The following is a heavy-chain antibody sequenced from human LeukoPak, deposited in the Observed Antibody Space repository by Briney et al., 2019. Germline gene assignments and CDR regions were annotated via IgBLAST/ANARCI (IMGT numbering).Heavy chain of an antibody. CDR1: GYTFTSYG. CDR3: ARGRGATDY. Sequence: SVKVSCKASGYTFTSYGIDWVRQAPGQGLEWMGGIIPIFGTANYAQKFQGRVTITADESTSTAYMELSSLRSEDTAVYYCARGRGATDYWGQGTLVTVSS. D-gene: IGHD1-26*01. V-gene: IGHV1-69*13. J-gene: IGHJ4*02. CDR2: IIPIFGTA.